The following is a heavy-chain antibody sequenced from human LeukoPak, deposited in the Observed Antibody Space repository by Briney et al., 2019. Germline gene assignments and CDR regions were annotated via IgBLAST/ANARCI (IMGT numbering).Heavy chain of an antibody. J-gene: IGHJ5*02. CDR3: AKMSSSSNWFDP. D-gene: IGHD6-6*01. CDR1: GGSMSSGGYS. CDR2: IYHSGNT. Sequence: SQTLSLTCAVSGGSMSSGGYSWSWIRQPPGKGLEFIGYIYHSGNTYYIPSLKSRVTVSVDRSKNQLSLKLTSVTAADTAVYFCAKMSSSSNWFDPWGQGTLVTVSS. V-gene: IGHV4-30-2*01.